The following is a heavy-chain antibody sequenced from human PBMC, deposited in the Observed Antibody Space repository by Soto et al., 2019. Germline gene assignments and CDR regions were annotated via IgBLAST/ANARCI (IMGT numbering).Heavy chain of an antibody. J-gene: IGHJ6*03. V-gene: IGHV5-51*01. D-gene: IGHD1-20*01. CDR1: GYSFTSYW. Sequence: PGESLKISCKCSGYSFTSYWIVLVRQMPGKGLEWMGIIYPGDSDTRYSPSFQGQVTISADKSISTAYLQWSSLKASDTAMYYCARQGITGPYYYYYMDVWGKGTTVTVSS. CDR3: ARQGITGPYYYYYMDV. CDR2: IYPGDSDT.